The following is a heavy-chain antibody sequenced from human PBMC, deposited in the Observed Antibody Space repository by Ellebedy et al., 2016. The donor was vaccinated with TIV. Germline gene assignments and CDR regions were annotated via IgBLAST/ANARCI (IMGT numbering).Heavy chain of an antibody. CDR3: ARDSPRRTVTTDYYFDY. V-gene: IGHV3-48*02. CDR2: ISSSSTTI. Sequence: PGGSLRLSCAASGFTFSSYSMNWVRQAPGKGLEWVSYISSSSTTIYYADSVKGRFIISRDNAKNSLYLQMNSLRDEETAVFYCARDSPRRTVTTDYYFDYWGQGTLVTVSS. D-gene: IGHD4-17*01. CDR1: GFTFSSYS. J-gene: IGHJ4*02.